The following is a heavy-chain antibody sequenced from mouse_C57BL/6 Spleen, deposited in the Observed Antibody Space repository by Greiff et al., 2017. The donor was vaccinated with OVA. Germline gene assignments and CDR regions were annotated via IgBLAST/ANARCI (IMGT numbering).Heavy chain of an antibody. D-gene: IGHD2-2*01. CDR2: INPNNGGT. CDR3: ARAGYPSYFDY. CDR1: GYTFTDYY. Sequence: VQLQQSGPELVKPGASVKISCKASGYTFTDYYMNWVKQSHGKSLEWIGDINPNNGGTSYNQKFKGKATLTVDKSSSTAYMELRSLTSEDSAVYYCARAGYPSYFDYWGQGTTLTVSS. J-gene: IGHJ2*01. V-gene: IGHV1-26*01.